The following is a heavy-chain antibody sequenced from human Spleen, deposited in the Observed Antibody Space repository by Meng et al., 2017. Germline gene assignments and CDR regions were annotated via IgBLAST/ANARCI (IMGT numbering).Heavy chain of an antibody. CDR2: IWYDGSNK. D-gene: IGHD5-18*01. J-gene: IGHJ4*02. V-gene: IGHV3-33*01. CDR3: ARDFGVDTAMDPFDY. Sequence: QVRCVQLGVGGKKPWSSVKVSCKASGGTFSSYAISGVRQAPGKGLEWVAVIWYDGSNKYYADSVKGRFTISRDNSKNTLYLQMNSLRAEDTAVYYCARDFGVDTAMDPFDYWGQGTLVIVSS. CDR1: GGTFSSYA.